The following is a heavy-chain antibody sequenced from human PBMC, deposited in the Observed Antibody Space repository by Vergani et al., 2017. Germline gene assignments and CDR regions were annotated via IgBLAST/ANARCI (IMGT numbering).Heavy chain of an antibody. J-gene: IGHJ5*02. V-gene: IGHV4-59*01. Sequence: VQLLESGGGLVQPGGSLRLSCAASGFGFSSYAMNWIRQPPGKGLEWIGSIHYSENTNYNPSLKTRVTISVDTSKNQFSLTLTSVTAADTAVYYCASDTHSGQRADRWGQGILVTVTS. D-gene: IGHD6-19*01. CDR1: GFGFSSYA. CDR3: ASDTHSGQRADR. CDR2: IHYSENT.